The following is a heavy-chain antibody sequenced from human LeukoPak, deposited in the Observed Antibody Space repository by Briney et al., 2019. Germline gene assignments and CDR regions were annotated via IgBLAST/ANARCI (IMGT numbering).Heavy chain of an antibody. D-gene: IGHD5-24*01. V-gene: IGHV1-18*01. Sequence: ASVKVSCKASGYTFTSYGISWVRQAPGQGLEWMGWISAYNGKTNYAQKLQGRVTMTTDTSTSTAYMELRSLRSDDTAVYYCARDAKVEMATIRAFDIWGQGSMVTVSS. J-gene: IGHJ3*02. CDR1: GYTFTSYG. CDR2: ISAYNGKT. CDR3: ARDAKVEMATIRAFDI.